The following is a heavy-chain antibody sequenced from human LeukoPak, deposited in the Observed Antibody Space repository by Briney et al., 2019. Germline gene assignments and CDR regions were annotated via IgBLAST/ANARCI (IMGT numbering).Heavy chain of an antibody. V-gene: IGHV6-1*01. CDR2: TYYRSKWSF. J-gene: IGHJ4*02. CDR1: GDSIFTKNVA. CDR3: ARGKYTSFDN. Sequence: QTLSLTFSIAGDSIFTKNVAWNWIRQAPSRGLEWLGSTYYRSKWSFDDAVSVKSRITINADTSKNQFSLQLSSVTPEDKAVYYCARGKYTSFDNWGQGTLVTVSS. D-gene: IGHD6-6*01.